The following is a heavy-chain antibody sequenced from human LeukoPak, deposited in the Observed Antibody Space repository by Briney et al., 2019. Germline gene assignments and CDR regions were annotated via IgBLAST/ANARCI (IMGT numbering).Heavy chain of an antibody. V-gene: IGHV3-48*03. D-gene: IGHD3-10*02. CDR3: AELGITMIGGV. CDR1: GMTFSDYW. J-gene: IGHJ6*04. CDR2: ISSSGSTI. Sequence: PGGSLRLSCAASGMTFSDYWVTWVRQAPGKGLEWVSYISSSGSTIYYADSVKGRFTISRDNAKNSLYLQMNSLRAEDTAVYYCAELGITMIGGVWGKGTTVTISS.